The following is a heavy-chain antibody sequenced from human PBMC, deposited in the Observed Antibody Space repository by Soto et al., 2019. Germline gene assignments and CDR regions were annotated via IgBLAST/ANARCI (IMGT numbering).Heavy chain of an antibody. CDR2: IYYSGST. CDR1: GGSVSSYY. J-gene: IGHJ4*02. D-gene: IGHD6-19*01. Sequence: SETLSLTCNVSGGSVSSYYWSWIRQPPEKGLEWIGNIYYSGSTNYNPSLNSRVTISVDTSKNQFSLKLTSVTAADTAVYYCARSRYTSGWWTPPFDYRGQGTLVTGSS. V-gene: IGHV4-59*02. CDR3: ARSRYTSGWWTPPFDY.